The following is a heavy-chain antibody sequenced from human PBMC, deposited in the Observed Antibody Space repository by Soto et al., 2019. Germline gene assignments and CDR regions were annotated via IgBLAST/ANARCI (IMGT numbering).Heavy chain of an antibody. CDR3: ARGGSLWFGELSAYYYGMAV. J-gene: IGHJ6*02. CDR2: INPNSGGT. Sequence: ASVKVSCKASGYTFTGYYMHWVRQAPGQGLEWMGWINPNSGGTNYAQKFQGWVTMTRDTSISTAYMELSRLRSDDTAVYYCARGGSLWFGELSAYYYGMAVWGQGTTVTVSS. V-gene: IGHV1-2*04. CDR1: GYTFTGYY. D-gene: IGHD3-10*01.